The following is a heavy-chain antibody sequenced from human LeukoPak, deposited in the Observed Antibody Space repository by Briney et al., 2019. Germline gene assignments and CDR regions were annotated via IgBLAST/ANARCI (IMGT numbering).Heavy chain of an antibody. CDR3: APRRVAADKGFDY. J-gene: IGHJ4*02. D-gene: IGHD6-19*01. V-gene: IGHV1-2*02. Sequence: ASVQVSCKASGYTFADYCLLWMRQPPAQGPEGMGWMNPNSGGTNHAQKFQGTDTMTRDTSITTAYMELSSLRSDDTTVYYCAPRRVAADKGFDYWGQGTLVTVSS. CDR2: MNPNSGGT. CDR1: GYTFADYC.